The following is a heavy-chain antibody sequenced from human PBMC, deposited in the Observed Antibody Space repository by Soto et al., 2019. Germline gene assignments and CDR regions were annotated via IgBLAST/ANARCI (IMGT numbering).Heavy chain of an antibody. V-gene: IGHV4-61*01. J-gene: IGHJ4*02. D-gene: IGHD3-3*01. CDR1: GSSYKSRIYS. CDR3: ARDFAYFDS. Sequence: SETLSVTCTVSGSSYKSRIYSSSWIRQPPRKGLEWIGYVYPTGRTSFNPSLQSRGSISMDTSKNQFSLNLASVTAAHRAVYFCARDFAYFDSWGQGTLVTVSS. CDR2: VYPTGRT.